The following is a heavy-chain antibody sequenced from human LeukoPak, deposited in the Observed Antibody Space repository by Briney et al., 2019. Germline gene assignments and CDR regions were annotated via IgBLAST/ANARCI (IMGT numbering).Heavy chain of an antibody. V-gene: IGHV1-18*01. CDR2: ISAYNGNR. J-gene: IGHJ3*02. Sequence: ASVKVSCKASGGTFSSYAISWVRQAPGQGLEWMGWISAYNGNRYFAQKFQGRVTMTTDTSTSTAYMELMSLRSDDTAVYYCARDLDSSGYYRSDAFDIWGQGTMVTVSS. CDR1: GGTFSSYA. D-gene: IGHD3-22*01. CDR3: ARDLDSSGYYRSDAFDI.